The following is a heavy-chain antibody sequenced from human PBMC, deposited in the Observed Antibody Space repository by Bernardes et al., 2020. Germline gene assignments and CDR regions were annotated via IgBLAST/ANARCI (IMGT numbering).Heavy chain of an antibody. CDR3: AKVDPPTDIVAWYFDL. Sequence: GGSLRLSCAASGFTFSSYAMSWVRQAPGKGLEWVSAISGSGGSTYYADSVKGRFTISRDNSKNTLYLQMNSLRAEDTAVYYCAKVDPPTDIVAWYFDLWGRGTLVTVSS. D-gene: IGHD2-15*01. J-gene: IGHJ2*01. CDR2: ISGSGGST. V-gene: IGHV3-23*01. CDR1: GFTFSSYA.